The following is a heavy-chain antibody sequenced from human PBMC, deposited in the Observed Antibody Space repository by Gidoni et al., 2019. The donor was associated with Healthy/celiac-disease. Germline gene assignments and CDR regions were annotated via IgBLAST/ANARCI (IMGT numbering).Heavy chain of an antibody. CDR1: GGSISSSSYY. Sequence: QLQLQESGPGLVKPSETLSTTCTVSGGSISSSSYYWGWIRQPPWKGLEWIGSIYYSGSTYYNPSLKSRVTISVDTSKNQFSLKLSSVTAADTAVYYCARSSSGIVLMVYVSYFDYWGQGTLVTVSS. J-gene: IGHJ4*02. D-gene: IGHD2-8*01. CDR3: ARSSSGIVLMVYVSYFDY. CDR2: IYYSGST. V-gene: IGHV4-39*01.